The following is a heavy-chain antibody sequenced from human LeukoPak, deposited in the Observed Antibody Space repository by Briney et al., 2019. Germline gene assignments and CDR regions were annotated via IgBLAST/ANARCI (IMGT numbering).Heavy chain of an antibody. CDR3: ARAIAVAEGC. D-gene: IGHD6-19*01. Sequence: GGSLRLSCAASGFTFRSYWMGWVRQTPGKGLEWLANINEDGSTTYYVDSGKGRFTISRDNAKNSLYLQMNSLRAEDTAVYYCARAIAVAEGCWGQGTLVTVSS. CDR2: INEDGSTT. CDR1: GFTFRSYW. V-gene: IGHV3-7*01. J-gene: IGHJ4*02.